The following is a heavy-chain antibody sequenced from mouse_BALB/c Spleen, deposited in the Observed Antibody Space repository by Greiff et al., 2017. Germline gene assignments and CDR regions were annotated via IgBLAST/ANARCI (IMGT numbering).Heavy chain of an antibody. CDR3: AIYDGYPWFAY. V-gene: IGHV14-3*02. J-gene: IGHJ3*01. D-gene: IGHD2-3*01. CDR2: IDPANGNT. CDR1: GFNIKDTY. Sequence: VQLQQSGAELVKPGASVKLSCTASGFNIKDTYMHWVKQRPEQGLEWIGRIDPANGNTKYDPKFQGKATITADTSSNTAYLQLSSLTSEDTAVYYCAIYDGYPWFAYWGQGTLVTVSA.